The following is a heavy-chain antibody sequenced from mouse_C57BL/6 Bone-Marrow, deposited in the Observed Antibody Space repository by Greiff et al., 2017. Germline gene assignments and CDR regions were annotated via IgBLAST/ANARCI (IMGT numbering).Heavy chain of an antibody. CDR3: ARGGVYGSSRT. CDR1: GYTFTSYW. J-gene: IGHJ2*01. D-gene: IGHD1-1*01. Sequence: QVHVKQPGAELVKPGASVKLSCKASGYTFTSYWMHWVKQRPGQGLEWIGMIHPNSGSTNYNEKFKSKATLTVDKSASTAYMQHSILISEDSAVYYCARGGVYGSSRTWGQGTTLTVSS. CDR2: IHPNSGST. V-gene: IGHV1-64*01.